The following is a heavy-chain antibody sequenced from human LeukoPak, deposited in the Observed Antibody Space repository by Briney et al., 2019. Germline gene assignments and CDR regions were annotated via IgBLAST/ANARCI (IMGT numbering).Heavy chain of an antibody. D-gene: IGHD6-13*01. CDR2: INPNSGGA. V-gene: IGHV1-2*04. J-gene: IGHJ4*02. Sequence: GATVKVSCKASGYTFTGYYMHWVRQAPGKGLEWVGWINPNSGGANYAQKFQGWVTMTSDTSISTAYMELSRLRSDDTAVYYCARDGRLIAAAGYYFDYWGQGTLVTVSS. CDR1: GYTFTGYY. CDR3: ARDGRLIAAAGYYFDY.